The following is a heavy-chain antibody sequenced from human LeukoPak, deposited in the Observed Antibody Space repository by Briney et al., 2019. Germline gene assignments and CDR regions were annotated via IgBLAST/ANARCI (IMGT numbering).Heavy chain of an antibody. CDR1: GYTFTSYY. D-gene: IGHD3-22*01. CDR3: ARDFYYDSSGYHDDAFDI. J-gene: IGHJ3*02. CDR2: INPSGGST. Sequence: GASVKVSCKASGYTFTSYYMHWVRQAPGQGLEWMGIINPSGGSTSYAQKFQGRVTMTRDMSTSTVYMELSSLRSEDTAVYYCARDFYYDSSGYHDDAFDIWGQGTMVTVSS. V-gene: IGHV1-46*01.